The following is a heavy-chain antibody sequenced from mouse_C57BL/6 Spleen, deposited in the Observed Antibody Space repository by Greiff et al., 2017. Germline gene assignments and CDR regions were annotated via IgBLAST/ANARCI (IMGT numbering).Heavy chain of an antibody. Sequence: QVQLQQPGAELVMPGASVKLSCKASGYTFTSYWMHWVKQRPGQGLEWIGEIDPSDSYTTYNQQFKGKSTLTVAKSSSTAYMQLSSLTSEDSAVXYGARSITTVFDYWGQGTTLTVSS. V-gene: IGHV1-69*01. J-gene: IGHJ2*01. D-gene: IGHD1-1*01. CDR3: ARSITTVFDY. CDR1: GYTFTSYW. CDR2: IDPSDSYT.